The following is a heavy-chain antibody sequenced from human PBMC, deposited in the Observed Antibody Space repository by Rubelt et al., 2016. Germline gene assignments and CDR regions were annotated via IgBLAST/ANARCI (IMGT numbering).Heavy chain of an antibody. CDR2: INPNSGGT. V-gene: IGHV1-2*06. CDR1: GYTFTGYY. D-gene: IGHD2-2*01. Sequence: CKASGYTFTGYYMHWVRQAPGQGLEWMGRINPNSGGTNYAQKFQGRVTMTRDTSISTAYMELSRLRSDDTAVYYCARVYCSSTSCYEVDYWGQGTLVTVSS. J-gene: IGHJ4*02. CDR3: ARVYCSSTSCYEVDY.